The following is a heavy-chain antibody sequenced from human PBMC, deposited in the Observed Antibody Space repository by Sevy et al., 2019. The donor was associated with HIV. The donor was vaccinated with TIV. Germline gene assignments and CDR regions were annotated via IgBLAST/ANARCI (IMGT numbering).Heavy chain of an antibody. CDR3: LSEGGDWFDP. D-gene: IGHD3-16*01. CDR1: GFTFRSDW. Sequence: GGSLRLSCAASGFTFRSDWMHWVRQAPGKGLVWVSRINRDGSSTAYAYSVKGRFTISRDNAKNTLYLQMNSLRAEDTSVYYCLSEGGDWFDPWGQGTLVTVSS. V-gene: IGHV3-74*01. J-gene: IGHJ5*02. CDR2: INRDGSST.